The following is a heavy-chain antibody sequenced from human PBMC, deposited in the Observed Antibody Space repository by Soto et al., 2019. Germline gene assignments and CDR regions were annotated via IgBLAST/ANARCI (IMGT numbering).Heavy chain of an antibody. J-gene: IGHJ6*03. V-gene: IGHV3-11*01. Sequence: QVQLVESGGGLVKPGGSLRLSCAASGFSFSDYYMSWIRQAPGKGLEWVSLISTSGSSTDYADSVKGRFTISRDNAKNSLSLQMNSLRAEDTAVYYCANLAKNYYHYREVWGKGTTVTVSS. CDR1: GFSFSDYY. CDR2: ISTSGSST. CDR3: ANLAKNYYHYREV. D-gene: IGHD1-26*01.